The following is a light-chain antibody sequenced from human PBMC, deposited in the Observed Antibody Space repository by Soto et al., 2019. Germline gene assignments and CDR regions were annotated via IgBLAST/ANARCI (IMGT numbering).Light chain of an antibody. V-gene: IGKV3-20*01. Sequence: EIVLTQSPGTLSLSPGERGTLSCRASQTVSSNFLAWYQQKPGQAPRLLIFDASTRATGIPDRFTGSGSGTDFTLTISRLEPEDSALYYCQQYGRSPLTFGGGTKVDIK. CDR1: QTVSSNF. J-gene: IGKJ4*01. CDR2: DAS. CDR3: QQYGRSPLT.